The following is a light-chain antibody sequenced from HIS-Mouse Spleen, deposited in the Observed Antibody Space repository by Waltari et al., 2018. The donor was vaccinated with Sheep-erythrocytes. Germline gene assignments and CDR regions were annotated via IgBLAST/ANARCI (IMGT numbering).Light chain of an antibody. CDR1: SSDVGGYNY. Sequence: QSALTQPRSVSGSPGQSVTISCTGTSSDVGGYNYVSWYQQHPGKAPKLMIYDVSKRASGGPDRFSGSKSGNTASLTISGLQAEDEADYYCCSYAGSYTFWVFGGGTKLTVL. J-gene: IGLJ3*02. CDR3: CSYAGSYTFWV. CDR2: DVS. V-gene: IGLV2-11*01.